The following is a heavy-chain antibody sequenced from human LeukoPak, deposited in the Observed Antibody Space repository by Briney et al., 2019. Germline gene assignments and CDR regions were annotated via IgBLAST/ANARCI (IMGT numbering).Heavy chain of an antibody. CDR3: AKDPLPHSSGYYYPFDY. Sequence: GGSLRLSCAASGFTFSGSAMHWVRQASGKGLEWVGRIRSKANSYATAYAASVKGRFTISRDDSKNTAYLQMNSLKTEDTAVYYCAKDPLPHSSGYYYPFDYWGQGTLVTVSS. CDR1: GFTFSGSA. CDR2: IRSKANSYAT. V-gene: IGHV3-73*01. J-gene: IGHJ4*02. D-gene: IGHD3-22*01.